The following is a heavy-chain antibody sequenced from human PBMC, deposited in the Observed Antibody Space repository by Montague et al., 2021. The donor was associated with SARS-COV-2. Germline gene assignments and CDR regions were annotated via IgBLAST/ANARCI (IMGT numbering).Heavy chain of an antibody. Sequence: SETLSLTCAVYGGSLSGYYWSWIRQPPGEGLEWIAEISHSGSTSYNPSLKSRVTISVDTSKNQFSLKLSSATAADMAVYYCARVPYRLLFVPRYYGMDVWGQGTTVTVS. CDR1: GGSLSGYY. CDR2: ISHSGST. D-gene: IGHD2-2*01. V-gene: IGHV4-34*01. J-gene: IGHJ6*02. CDR3: ARVPYRLLFVPRYYGMDV.